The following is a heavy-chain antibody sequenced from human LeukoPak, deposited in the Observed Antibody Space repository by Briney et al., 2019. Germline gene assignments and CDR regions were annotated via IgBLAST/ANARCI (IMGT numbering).Heavy chain of an antibody. CDR1: GGSISSYY. V-gene: IGHV4-4*07. Sequence: SETLSLTCTVSGGSISSYYWSWIRQPAGKGLEWIGRIYATGSTSYNPSLKSRVTISVDKSKNQFSLKLGSVTAADTAVYYCARDRDYYDSCGYQPWGQGTLVTVSS. D-gene: IGHD3-22*01. J-gene: IGHJ5*02. CDR2: IYATGST. CDR3: ARDRDYYDSCGYQP.